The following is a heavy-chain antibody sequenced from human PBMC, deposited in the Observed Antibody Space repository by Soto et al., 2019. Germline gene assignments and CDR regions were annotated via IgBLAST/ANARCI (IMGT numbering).Heavy chain of an antibody. D-gene: IGHD3-3*01. J-gene: IGHJ6*02. CDR1: GFTFSSYG. CDR2: IWYDGSNK. Sequence: GGSLRLSCAASGFTFSSYGMHWVRQAPGKGLEWVAVIWYDGSNKYYADSVKGRFTISRDNSKNTLYLQMNSLRAEDTAVYYCARATYDFWSGYYTTQPYYGMDVWGQGTTVTVSS. CDR3: ARATYDFWSGYYTTQPYYGMDV. V-gene: IGHV3-33*01.